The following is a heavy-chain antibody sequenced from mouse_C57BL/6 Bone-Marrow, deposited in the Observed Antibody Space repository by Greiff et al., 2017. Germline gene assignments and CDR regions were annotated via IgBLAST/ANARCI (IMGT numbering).Heavy chain of an antibody. V-gene: IGHV5-4*03. CDR2: ISDGGSYT. Sequence: EVKLQESGGGLVKPGGSLKLSCAASGFTFSSYAMSWVRQTPEKRLEWVATISDGGSYTYYPDNVKGRFTISRDNAKNNLYLQMSHLKSEDTAMYYCARGRYGSSYDYAMDYWGQGTSVTVSS. CDR3: ARGRYGSSYDYAMDY. D-gene: IGHD1-1*01. J-gene: IGHJ4*01. CDR1: GFTFSSYA.